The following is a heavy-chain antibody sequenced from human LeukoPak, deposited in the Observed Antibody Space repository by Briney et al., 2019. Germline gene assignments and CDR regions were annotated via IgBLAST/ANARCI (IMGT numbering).Heavy chain of an antibody. V-gene: IGHV4-34*01. CDR3: ARGGNSSSCDY. CDR1: GGSFSGYY. Sequence: PSETLSLTCAVYGGSFSGYYWSWIRQPPGKGLEWIGEINHSGSTNYNPSLKSRVTISVDTSKNQFSLKLSSVTAADTAVYYCARGGNSSSCDYWGQGTLVTVSS. J-gene: IGHJ4*02. CDR2: INHSGST. D-gene: IGHD6-13*01.